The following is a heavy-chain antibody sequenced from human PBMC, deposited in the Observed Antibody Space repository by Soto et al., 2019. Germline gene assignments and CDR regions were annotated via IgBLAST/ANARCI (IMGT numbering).Heavy chain of an antibody. V-gene: IGHV5-51*01. J-gene: IGHJ6*02. D-gene: IGHD4-4*01. Sequence: GESLKIACKTSGNIFKTYCVGWVRQMPGKGVEWMAIIHPGGSDTRYSPSLQGQVTISADKSISTAYLQWSSLKALNAAMYYCATGIVTLYYGMDVWGQGTTVTVSS. CDR1: GNIFKTYC. CDR3: ATGIVTLYYGMDV. CDR2: IHPGGSDT.